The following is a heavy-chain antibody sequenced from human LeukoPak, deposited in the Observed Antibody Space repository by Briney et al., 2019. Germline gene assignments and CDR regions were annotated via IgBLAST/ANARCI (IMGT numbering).Heavy chain of an antibody. CDR3: TKESGAFSPFRF. J-gene: IGHJ1*01. Sequence: PSETLSLTCAVSGGSIMTTNWWRWVRQPPGRGMEWIGEVHLSGATNYNPPLESRVSMSIDTSKNQMSLKLTSVTAADTAIYFCTKESGAFSPFRFWGQGTLVTVSS. CDR1: GGSIMTTNW. V-gene: IGHV4-4*02. CDR2: VHLSGAT. D-gene: IGHD1-26*01.